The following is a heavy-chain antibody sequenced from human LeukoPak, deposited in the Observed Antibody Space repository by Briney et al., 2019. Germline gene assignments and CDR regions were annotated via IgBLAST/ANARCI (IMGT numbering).Heavy chain of an antibody. V-gene: IGHV3-15*01. CDR2: TKSKTDGGTT. CDR1: GFTFSNAW. D-gene: IGHD3-3*01. Sequence: GGSLRLSCAASGFTFSNAWMSWVRQAPEKGLEWVGRTKSKTDGGTTDYAAPVKGRFTISRDDSKNTLYLQMNSLKTEDTAVYYCTTDPDYDFWSTDYWGQGTLVTVSS. CDR3: TTDPDYDFWSTDY. J-gene: IGHJ4*02.